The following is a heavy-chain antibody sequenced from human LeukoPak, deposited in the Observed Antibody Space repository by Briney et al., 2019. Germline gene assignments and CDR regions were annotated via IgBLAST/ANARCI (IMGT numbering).Heavy chain of an antibody. CDR1: GFTSSSYW. CDR2: INSDGSSI. Sequence: PGGSLRLSCAASGFTSSSYWMHWVRQAPGKGLVWVSRINSDGSSISYADSVKGRFTISRDNAKNTLYLQTNSLRAEDTAVYYCAKGMSQLLYYYYYMDVWGKGTTVTVSS. CDR3: AKGMSQLLYYYYYMDV. D-gene: IGHD2-2*01. V-gene: IGHV3-74*01. J-gene: IGHJ6*03.